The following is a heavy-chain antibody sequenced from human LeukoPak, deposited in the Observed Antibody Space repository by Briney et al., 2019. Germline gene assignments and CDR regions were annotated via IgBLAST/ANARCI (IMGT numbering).Heavy chain of an antibody. CDR2: INPNSGGT. D-gene: IGHD4-17*01. Sequence: GASVKVSCKASGYTFTGYYMHWVRQAPGQGLEWMGWINPNSGGTNYAQKFQGRVTMTRDTSISTAYMELSRLRSDDTAVYYCARGRITTVTTGGYWGQGTLVTVSS. CDR1: GYTFTGYY. J-gene: IGHJ4*02. V-gene: IGHV1-2*02. CDR3: ARGRITTVTTGGY.